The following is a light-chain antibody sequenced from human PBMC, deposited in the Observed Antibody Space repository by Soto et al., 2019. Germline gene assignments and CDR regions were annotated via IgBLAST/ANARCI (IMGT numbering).Light chain of an antibody. V-gene: IGKV3-20*01. CDR2: GAF. Sequence: EIVLTQSPGTLSLSPGERATLSCRASQSVSSTYLAWYQHKPGQPPTLLIYGAFSRVTGIPDRFSGSGSGTDFTLTISRVEPEDFAVYYCQIYGSSSTWTFGQGTKVEVK. J-gene: IGKJ1*01. CDR3: QIYGSSSTWT. CDR1: QSVSSTY.